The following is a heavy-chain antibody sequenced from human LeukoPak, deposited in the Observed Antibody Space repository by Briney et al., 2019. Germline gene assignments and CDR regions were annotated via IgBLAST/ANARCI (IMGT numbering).Heavy chain of an antibody. CDR1: GGTFSSYA. CDR2: IIPIFGTA. D-gene: IGHD3-22*01. Sequence: ASVKVSCTASGGTFSSYAISWVRQAPGQGLEWMGGIIPIFGTANYAQKFQGRVTITADESTSTAYMELSSLRSEDTAVYYCARDEGQYYDSSGYCLYWGQGTLVTVSS. CDR3: ARDEGQYYDSSGYCLY. V-gene: IGHV1-69*13. J-gene: IGHJ4*02.